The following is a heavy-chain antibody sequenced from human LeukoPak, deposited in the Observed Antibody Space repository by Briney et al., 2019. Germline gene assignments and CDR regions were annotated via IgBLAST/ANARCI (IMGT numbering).Heavy chain of an antibody. V-gene: IGHV3-30*03. D-gene: IGHD6-6*01. CDR2: ISYDGNNK. CDR1: GFTFSSYG. CDR3: AREIAARAFDY. Sequence: GGSLRLSCAASGFTFSSYGMHWVRQAPGKGLEWVAVISYDGNNKYYADSVKGRFTISRDNAKNSLYLQMNSLRAEDTAVYYCAREIAARAFDYWGQGTLVTVSS. J-gene: IGHJ4*02.